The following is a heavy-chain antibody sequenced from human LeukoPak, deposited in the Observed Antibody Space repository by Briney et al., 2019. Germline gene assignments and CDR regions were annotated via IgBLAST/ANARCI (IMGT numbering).Heavy chain of an antibody. CDR3: ATGDCSSTSCYTRYYYYYMDV. Sequence: ASVKVSCKVSGYTLTELSMHWVRQAPGKGLEWMGGFDPEDGETIYAQKFQGRVTMTEDTSTDTAYMELSSLRSEDTAVYYCATGDCSSTSCYTRYYYYYMDVWGKGTTVTVSS. CDR1: GYTLTELS. D-gene: IGHD2-2*02. J-gene: IGHJ6*03. CDR2: FDPEDGET. V-gene: IGHV1-24*01.